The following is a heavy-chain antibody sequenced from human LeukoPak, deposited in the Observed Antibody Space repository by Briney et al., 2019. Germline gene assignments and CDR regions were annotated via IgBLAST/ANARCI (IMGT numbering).Heavy chain of an antibody. J-gene: IGHJ4*02. Sequence: PGGSLRLSCAASGFTFSSYWMHWVRQAPGKGLVWVSRINTDGSSTSYADSVKGRFTIPRDNAKNTLYLQMNSLRAEDTAVYYCAIFPYDSSGYSLGYWGQGTLVSVSS. CDR3: AIFPYDSSGYSLGY. CDR2: INTDGSST. CDR1: GFTFSSYW. V-gene: IGHV3-74*01. D-gene: IGHD3-22*01.